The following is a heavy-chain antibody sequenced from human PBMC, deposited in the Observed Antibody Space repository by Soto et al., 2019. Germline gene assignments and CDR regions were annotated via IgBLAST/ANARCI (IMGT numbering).Heavy chain of an antibody. CDR3: ALIRRAYCFDS. CDR2: IYYSGST. CDR1: GGSISSGGQY. J-gene: IGHJ4*02. D-gene: IGHD2-21*01. Sequence: SETLSLTCSVSGGSISSGGQYWNWIRLHPGKGLEWIGYIYYSGSTYYNPSLKSRVTISLDTFENQFSLNLSSVTAADTAVYYCALIRRAYCFDSCGQGTLVTVSS. V-gene: IGHV4-31*03.